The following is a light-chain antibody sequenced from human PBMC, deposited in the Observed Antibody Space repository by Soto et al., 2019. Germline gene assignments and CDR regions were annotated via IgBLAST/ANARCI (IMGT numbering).Light chain of an antibody. CDR2: TNS. V-gene: IGLV1-40*01. CDR1: SSNIGAGYD. J-gene: IGLJ2*01. CDR3: QSYDSSLSGSKV. Sequence: QSVLTQPPSVSGAPGQRLTISCTGSSSNIGAGYDVHWYQQLPGTAPKLLIYTNSNRPSGVPDRFSGSKSGTSASLAITGLRAEDEAYYYCQSYDSSLSGSKVFGGGTKVTVL.